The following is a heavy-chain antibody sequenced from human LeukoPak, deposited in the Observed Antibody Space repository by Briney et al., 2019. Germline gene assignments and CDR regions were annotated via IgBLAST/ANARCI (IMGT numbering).Heavy chain of an antibody. Sequence: ASVKVSCKASGYTFTSYDIDWVRQATGQGLEWMGWMNPNSGNTGYAQKFQGRVTMTRNNSISTAYMELSSVRSEDTAVYYCERGGDFANYMDVWGKGTTVTVSS. V-gene: IGHV1-8*01. CDR1: GYTFTSYD. J-gene: IGHJ6*03. CDR2: MNPNSGNT. CDR3: ERGGDFANYMDV. D-gene: IGHD3-10*01.